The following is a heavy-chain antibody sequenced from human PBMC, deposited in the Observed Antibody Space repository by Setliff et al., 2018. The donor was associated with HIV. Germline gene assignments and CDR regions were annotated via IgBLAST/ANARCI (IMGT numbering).Heavy chain of an antibody. CDR2: INPNSGGT. CDR3: ARGLDIVGVVAATEYGMDV. CDR1: GYTFTGYY. J-gene: IGHJ6*02. D-gene: IGHD2-15*01. V-gene: IGHV1-2*02. Sequence: ASVKVSCKASGYTFTGYYMHWVRQAPGQGLAWMGWINPNSGGTNYAQKFQGRVTMTRDTSISTAYMGLSRLSADDTAVYYCARGLDIVGVVAATEYGMDVWGQGTTVTVSS.